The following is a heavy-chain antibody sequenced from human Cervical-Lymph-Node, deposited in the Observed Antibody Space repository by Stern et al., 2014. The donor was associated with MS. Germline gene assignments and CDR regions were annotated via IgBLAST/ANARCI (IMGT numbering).Heavy chain of an antibody. CDR2: ISPYNGHT. V-gene: IGHV1-18*01. CDR3: ARGWGDSGYYTTYGQNAFDI. D-gene: IGHD5-12*01. Sequence: QVQLVESGAEVKKPGASVKVSCKASGYTFTSYGISWVRQAPGQGLKWMGWISPYNGHTKYAQKFQGRVTMSTDTSTSTAYMELRSLRSDDTAVYYCARGWGDSGYYTTYGQNAFDIWGQGTMVTVSS. J-gene: IGHJ3*02. CDR1: GYTFTSYG.